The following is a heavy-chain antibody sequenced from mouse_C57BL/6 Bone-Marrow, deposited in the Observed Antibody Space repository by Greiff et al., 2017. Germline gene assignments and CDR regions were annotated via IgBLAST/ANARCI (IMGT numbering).Heavy chain of an antibody. V-gene: IGHV5-4*01. J-gene: IGHJ3*01. Sequence: EVKVVESGGGLVKPGWSLKLSCAASGFTFSSYALSWVRQTPEKRLEWVATLSDGGSSTYYPDHVKGRFPISRDNAKNHLYLQMSHMKSEDTAMYCCARDMGYDGYSRGFTYWDQETLVSVS. CDR3: ARDMGYDGYSRGFTY. D-gene: IGHD2-3*01. CDR2: LSDGGSST. CDR1: GFTFSSYA.